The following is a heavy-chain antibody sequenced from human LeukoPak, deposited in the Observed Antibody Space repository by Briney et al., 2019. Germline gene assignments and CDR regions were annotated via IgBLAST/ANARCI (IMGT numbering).Heavy chain of an antibody. Sequence: SETLSLTCTVSEGSISSSSYYWGWIRQPPGKGLQWIGSIYYSGSTYYNPSLKSRVTISVDTSKNQFSLKLSSVTAADTAVYYCARHYPPSYYDSSGYYPYYFDYWGQGTLVTVSS. CDR1: EGSISSSSYY. J-gene: IGHJ4*02. D-gene: IGHD3-22*01. CDR3: ARHYPPSYYDSSGYYPYYFDY. CDR2: IYYSGST. V-gene: IGHV4-39*01.